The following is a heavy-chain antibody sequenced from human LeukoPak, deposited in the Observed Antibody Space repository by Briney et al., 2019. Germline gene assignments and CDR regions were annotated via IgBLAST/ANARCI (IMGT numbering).Heavy chain of an antibody. CDR3: ARDIVVVPAAIQSAYYYYYMDV. J-gene: IGHJ6*03. Sequence: ASVKVSCKASGYTFTSYGISWVRQAPGQGLEWMGWISAYNGNTNYAQKLQGRVTMTTDTSTSTAYMELRSLRSDDTAVYYCARDIVVVPAAIQSAYYYYYMDVWGKGTTVTVSS. CDR2: ISAYNGNT. CDR1: GYTFTSYG. D-gene: IGHD2-2*02. V-gene: IGHV1-18*01.